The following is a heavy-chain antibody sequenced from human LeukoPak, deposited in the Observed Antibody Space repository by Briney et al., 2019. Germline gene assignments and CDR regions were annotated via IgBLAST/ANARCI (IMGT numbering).Heavy chain of an antibody. J-gene: IGHJ6*03. D-gene: IGHD3-22*01. Sequence: PSETLSLTCTVSGGSISSSSYYWGWIRQPPGKGLEWIGSIYYSGSTYYNPSLKSRVTISVDTSKNQFSPKLSSVTAADTAVYYCARLYYDSSGYYYYYYYYYMDVWGKGTTVTVSS. CDR1: GGSISSSSYY. CDR2: IYYSGST. V-gene: IGHV4-39*01. CDR3: ARLYYDSSGYYYYYYYYYMDV.